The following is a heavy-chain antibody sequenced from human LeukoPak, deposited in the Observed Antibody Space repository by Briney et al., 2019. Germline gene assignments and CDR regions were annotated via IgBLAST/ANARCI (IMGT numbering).Heavy chain of an antibody. CDR3: ARGGYAYGFDY. CDR2: LYSGGNS. V-gene: IGHV3-53*01. D-gene: IGHD5-18*01. CDR1: GFTVSGTY. J-gene: IGHJ4*02. Sequence: PGGSLRLSCAASGFTVSGTYMSWVRQAPGKGLEWVSVLYSGGNSYYADSVKGRFTICRDISKNTLYLQMNSLRAEDTAVYYCARGGYAYGFDYWGQGTLVTVSS.